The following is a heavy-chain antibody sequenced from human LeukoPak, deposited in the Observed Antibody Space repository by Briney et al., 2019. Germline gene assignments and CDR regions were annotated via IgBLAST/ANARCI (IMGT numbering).Heavy chain of an antibody. CDR1: GGTFSSYG. D-gene: IGHD6-19*01. Sequence: GASVKVSCKASGGTFSSYGISWVRQAPGQGLEWMGGIIPIFGTANYAQKFQGRVTITADKSTSTAYMELSSLRSEDTAVYYCAGGGAVTITVAGTGGAFDIWGQGTMVTVSS. CDR2: IIPIFGTA. CDR3: AGGGAVTITVAGTGGAFDI. V-gene: IGHV1-69*06. J-gene: IGHJ3*02.